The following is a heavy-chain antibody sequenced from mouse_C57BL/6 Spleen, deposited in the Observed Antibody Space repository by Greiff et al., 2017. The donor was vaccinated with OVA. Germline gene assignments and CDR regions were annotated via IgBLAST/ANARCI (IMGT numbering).Heavy chain of an antibody. Sequence: VHVKQSGPELVKPGASVKISCKASGYSFTDYNMNWVKQSNGKSLEWIGVINPNYGTTSYNQKFKGKATLTVDQSSSTAYMQLNSLTSEDSAVYYCAREAAQATRGDYFDYWGQGTTLTVSS. CDR3: AREAAQATRGDYFDY. CDR1: GYSFTDYN. V-gene: IGHV1-39*01. J-gene: IGHJ2*01. CDR2: INPNYGTT. D-gene: IGHD3-2*02.